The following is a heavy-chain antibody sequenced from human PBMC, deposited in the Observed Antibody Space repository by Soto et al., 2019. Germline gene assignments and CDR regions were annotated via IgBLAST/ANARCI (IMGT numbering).Heavy chain of an antibody. CDR3: ARDPSHYGSGSYYYFNY. V-gene: IGHV3-21*01. Sequence: GGSLSLSCAASGFTFSSYSMNWVRQAPGKGLEWLSSISSTSDYISYADSVKGRFTISRDNAKNSLYLQMSSLRAEDTAVYYCARDPSHYGSGSYYYFNYWGQGALVTVSS. J-gene: IGHJ4*02. CDR1: GFTFSSYS. CDR2: ISSTSDYI. D-gene: IGHD3-10*01.